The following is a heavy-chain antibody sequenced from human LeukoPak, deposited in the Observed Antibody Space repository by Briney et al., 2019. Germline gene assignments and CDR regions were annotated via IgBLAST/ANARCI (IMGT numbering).Heavy chain of an antibody. Sequence: PGGSLRLSCAASGFTFSSYGMHWVRQAPGKGLEWVAVIWYDGSNKYYADSVKGRFTISRDNSKNTLYLQMNSLRAEDTAVYYCARDGNSRQWLVNYYYGMDVWGQGTTVTVSS. CDR2: IWYDGSNK. CDR1: GFTFSSYG. V-gene: IGHV3-33*01. D-gene: IGHD6-19*01. J-gene: IGHJ6*02. CDR3: ARDGNSRQWLVNYYYGMDV.